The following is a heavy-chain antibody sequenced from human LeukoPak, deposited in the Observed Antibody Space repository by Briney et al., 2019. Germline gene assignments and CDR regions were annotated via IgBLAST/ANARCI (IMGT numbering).Heavy chain of an antibody. CDR2: IYYSGST. CDR3: ATQITMIVRKYYFDY. V-gene: IGHV4-59*12. Sequence: SETLSLTCTVSGGSISSYYWSWIRQPPGKGLEWIGYIYYSGSTNYNPSLKSRVTISVDTSKNQFSLKLSSVTAADTAVYYCATQITMIVRKYYFDYWGQGTLVTVSS. J-gene: IGHJ4*02. CDR1: GGSISSYY. D-gene: IGHD3-22*01.